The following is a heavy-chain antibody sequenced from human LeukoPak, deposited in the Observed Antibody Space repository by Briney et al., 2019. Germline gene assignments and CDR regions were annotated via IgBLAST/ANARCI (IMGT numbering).Heavy chain of an antibody. CDR1: GGTFSSYA. J-gene: IGHJ3*02. Sequence: ASVKVSCKASGGTFSSYAISWVRQAPGQGLEWMGGIIPIFGTANYEQKFQGRVTITADESTSTAYMELSSLRSEDTAVYYCARVGYCSSTSCYLWMGAFDIWGQGTMVTVSS. CDR3: ARVGYCSSTSCYLWMGAFDI. V-gene: IGHV1-69*13. CDR2: IIPIFGTA. D-gene: IGHD2-2*01.